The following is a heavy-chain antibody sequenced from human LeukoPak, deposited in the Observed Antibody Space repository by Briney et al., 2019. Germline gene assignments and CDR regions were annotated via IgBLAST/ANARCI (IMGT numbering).Heavy chain of an antibody. D-gene: IGHD2-15*01. CDR3: ARDCSGGTCYGFY. CDR2: IWHDGSNK. V-gene: IGHV3-33*01. Sequence: GGSLRLSCAASGFTFSSYGMHWVRQAPGKGREGVAVIWHDGSNKYYVDSVKGRFTISRDNSKNTLYLQMNSLRAEDTAVYYCARDCSGGTCYGFYWGQGTLVTVSS. CDR1: GFTFSSYG. J-gene: IGHJ4*02.